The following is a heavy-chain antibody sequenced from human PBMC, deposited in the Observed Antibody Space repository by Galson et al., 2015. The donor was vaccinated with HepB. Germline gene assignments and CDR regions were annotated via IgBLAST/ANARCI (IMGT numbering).Heavy chain of an antibody. D-gene: IGHD3-10*01. CDR2: ISGSGGST. Sequence: SLRLSCAASGFTFSSYAMSWARQAPGKGLEWVSAISGSGGSTYYADSVKGRFTISRDNSKNTLYLQMNSLRAEDTAVYYCARGDETYYYGSGRARYYYHYGMDVWGQGTTVTVSS. CDR3: ARGDETYYYGSGRARYYYHYGMDV. CDR1: GFTFSSYA. V-gene: IGHV3-23*01. J-gene: IGHJ6*02.